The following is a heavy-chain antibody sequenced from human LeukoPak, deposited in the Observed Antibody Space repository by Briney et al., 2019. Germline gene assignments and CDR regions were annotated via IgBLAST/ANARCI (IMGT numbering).Heavy chain of an antibody. CDR1: GFTFDDYG. CDR3: AKEYCSSTSCSSFDY. Sequence: GGSLRLSCAASGFTFDDYGMSWVRQAPGKGLEWVANIKQDGSEKYYVDSVKGRFTISRDNAKNSLYLQMNSLRAEDTAVYYCAKEYCSSTSCSSFDYWGQGTLVTVSS. J-gene: IGHJ4*02. D-gene: IGHD2-2*01. V-gene: IGHV3-7*01. CDR2: IKQDGSEK.